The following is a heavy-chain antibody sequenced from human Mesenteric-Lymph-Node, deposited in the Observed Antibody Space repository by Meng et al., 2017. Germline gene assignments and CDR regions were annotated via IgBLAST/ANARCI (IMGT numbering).Heavy chain of an antibody. CDR1: EFTFSTDW. V-gene: IGHV3-23*01. D-gene: IGHD3/OR15-3a*01. CDR2: IADTT. Sequence: GESLKISCAASEFTFSTDWMTWVRQAPGKGLEWVSAIADTTFYADSVRGRFTISRDNSKNRLYLQMNSLSAEDTGVYYCAKGSYTDSYDFWHWGQGTLVTVSS. J-gene: IGHJ4*02. CDR3: AKGSYTDSYDFWH.